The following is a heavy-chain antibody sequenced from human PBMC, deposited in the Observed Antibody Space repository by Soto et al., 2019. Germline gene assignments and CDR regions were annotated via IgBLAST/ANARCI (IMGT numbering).Heavy chain of an antibody. J-gene: IGHJ3*02. D-gene: IGHD3-22*01. V-gene: IGHV3-23*01. Sequence: PGGSLRLSCAASGFTFSSYWMSWVRQAPGKGLEWVSAISGSGGSTYYADSVKGRFTISRDNSKNTLYLQMNSLRAEDTAVYYCAKDLNYYDSSGLDAFDIWGQGTMVTVSS. CDR2: ISGSGGST. CDR1: GFTFSSYW. CDR3: AKDLNYYDSSGLDAFDI.